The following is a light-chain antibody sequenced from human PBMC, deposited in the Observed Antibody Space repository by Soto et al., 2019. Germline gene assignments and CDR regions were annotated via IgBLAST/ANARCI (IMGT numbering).Light chain of an antibody. V-gene: IGKV1-8*01. Sequence: AIRMTQSPSSLSASTGDRVTITCLASQGISSYLAGYQQKPGKAPKLLIYAACTLQSEVPSRLNGSGSGTEFTLTISCLQSEDFATYYCQQYYSYPGTFGPGTKVDIK. CDR3: QQYYSYPGT. CDR2: AAC. CDR1: QGISSY. J-gene: IGKJ3*01.